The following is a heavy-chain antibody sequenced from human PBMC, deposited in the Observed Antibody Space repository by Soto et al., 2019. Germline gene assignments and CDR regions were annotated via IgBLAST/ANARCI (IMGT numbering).Heavy chain of an antibody. J-gene: IGHJ3*02. CDR2: IYYGGST. CDR1: GGSISSYY. V-gene: IGHV4-59*01. Sequence: QVQLQESGPGLVKPSETLSLTCTVSGGSISSYYWCWIRQPPGKGLEWIGYIYYGGSTSYNPSLKSRVTLSIDTSTRQSSLTLSSVTAADTAVYYCARGEAFDIWGQGTRVTVSS. CDR3: ARGEAFDI.